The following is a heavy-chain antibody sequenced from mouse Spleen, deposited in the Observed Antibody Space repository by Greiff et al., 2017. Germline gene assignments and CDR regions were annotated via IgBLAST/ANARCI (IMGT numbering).Heavy chain of an antibody. CDR1: GYTFTSYW. CDR2: IYPGSGST. CDR3: AREGDYYGSSSDY. V-gene: IGHV1-55*01. Sequence: VQLQQPGAELVKPGASVKMSCKASGYTFTSYWITWVKQRPGQGLEWIGDIYPGSGSTNYNEKFKSKATLTVDTSSSTAYMQLSSLTSEDSAVYYCAREGDYYGSSSDYWGQGTTLTVSS. D-gene: IGHD1-1*01. J-gene: IGHJ2*01.